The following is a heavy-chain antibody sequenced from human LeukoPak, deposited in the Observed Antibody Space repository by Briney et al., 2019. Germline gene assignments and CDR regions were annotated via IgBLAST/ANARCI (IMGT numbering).Heavy chain of an antibody. CDR2: IYYSGST. D-gene: IGHD6-19*01. CDR3: AREEGQWLGYFDY. J-gene: IGHJ4*02. CDR1: GGSISSYY. V-gene: IGHV4-59*01. Sequence: SETLSLTCTVSGGSISSYYWSWIRQPPGKGLEWIGYIYYSGSTNYNPSLKSRVTISVDTSKNQFSLKLSSVTAADTAVYYCAREEGQWLGYFDYWGQGTRVTVSP.